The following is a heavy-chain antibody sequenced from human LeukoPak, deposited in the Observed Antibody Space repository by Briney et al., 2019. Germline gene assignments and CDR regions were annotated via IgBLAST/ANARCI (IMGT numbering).Heavy chain of an antibody. CDR3: ARDRLTAMAYYMDV. D-gene: IGHD5-18*01. J-gene: IGHJ6*03. Sequence: ASVKVSCKASGYTFSGYYMHWVRQAPGQGLEWMGWINPKSGGTNEAQKFHDRVTMTRDTSIRTAYMEVSRLRSDDTAVYYCARDRLTAMAYYMDVWGKGTTVTVSS. CDR1: GYTFSGYY. V-gene: IGHV1-2*02. CDR2: INPKSGGT.